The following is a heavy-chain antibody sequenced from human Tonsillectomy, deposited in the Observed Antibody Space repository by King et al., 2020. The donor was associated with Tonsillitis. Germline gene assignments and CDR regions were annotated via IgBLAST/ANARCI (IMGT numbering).Heavy chain of an antibody. V-gene: IGHV4-39*01. CDR1: GGSITTSSYY. Sequence: QLQESGPGLVKPSETLSLTCTVSGGSITTSSYYWGWIRQPPGKGLEWIGSICYSGSTYYNPSLRSRVTISVDTSKNQFSLKLSSVTAADTAVYYCARHSGYYDSSGYSYDHWGQGTLVTVSS. CDR2: ICYSGST. D-gene: IGHD3-22*01. CDR3: ARHSGYYDSSGYSYDH. J-gene: IGHJ4*02.